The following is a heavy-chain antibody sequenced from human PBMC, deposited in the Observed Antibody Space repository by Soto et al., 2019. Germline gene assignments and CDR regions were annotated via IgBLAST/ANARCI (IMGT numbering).Heavy chain of an antibody. Sequence: ASVKVSCKASGYTFTSYDINWVRQATGQGLEWMGWMNPNSGNTGYAQKFQGRVTMTRNTSISTAYMELSSLRSEDTAVYYCARGARGYSGYVNRRNKDYYYYYYMDVWGKGTTVTVSS. V-gene: IGHV1-8*01. CDR1: GYTFTSYD. D-gene: IGHD5-12*01. J-gene: IGHJ6*03. CDR3: ARGARGYSGYVNRRNKDYYYYYYMDV. CDR2: MNPNSGNT.